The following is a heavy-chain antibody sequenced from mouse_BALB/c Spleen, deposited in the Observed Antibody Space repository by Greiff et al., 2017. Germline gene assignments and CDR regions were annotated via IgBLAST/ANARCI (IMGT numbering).Heavy chain of an antibody. CDR2: ISSGGSYT. V-gene: IGHV5-9-4*01. J-gene: IGHJ2*01. CDR1: GFTFSSYA. Sequence: EVMLVESGGGLVKPGGSLKLSCAASGFTFSSYAMSWVRQSPEKRLEWVAEISSGGSYTYYPDTVTGRFTISRDNAKNTLYLQMSSLRSEDTAMYYCARREDGVQDYWGQGTTLTVSS. D-gene: IGHD2-14*01. CDR3: ARREDGVQDY.